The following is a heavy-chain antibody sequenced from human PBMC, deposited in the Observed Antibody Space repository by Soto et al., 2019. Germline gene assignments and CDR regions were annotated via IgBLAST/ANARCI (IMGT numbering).Heavy chain of an antibody. V-gene: IGHV5-10-1*01. CDR2: IDPSDSYT. D-gene: IGHD6-19*01. CDR1: WCSFIGYC. Sequence: SLQNWCSGAWCSFIGYCVSWMLHMPGKGLEWMGRIDPSDSYTNYSPSFQGHVTISADKSISTAYLQWSSLKASDTAMYYCARHKSRYSSGWYDYYSYGMDVWGQGTTVTVSS. J-gene: IGHJ6*02. CDR3: ARHKSRYSSGWYDYYSYGMDV.